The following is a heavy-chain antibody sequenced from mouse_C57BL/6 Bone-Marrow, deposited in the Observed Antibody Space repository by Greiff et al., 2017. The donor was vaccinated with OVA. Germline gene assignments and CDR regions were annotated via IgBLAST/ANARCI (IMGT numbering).Heavy chain of an antibody. CDR2: ISSGGSYT. Sequence: EVKLVESGGDLVKPGGSLKLSCAASGFTFSSYGMSWVRQTPDKRLEWVATISSGGSYTYYPDSVKGRFTISRDNAKNTLYLQMSSLKSEDTAMYYCARHVVTTDAMDYWGQGTSVTVSS. CDR3: ARHVVTTDAMDY. J-gene: IGHJ4*01. V-gene: IGHV5-6*01. D-gene: IGHD2-5*01. CDR1: GFTFSSYG.